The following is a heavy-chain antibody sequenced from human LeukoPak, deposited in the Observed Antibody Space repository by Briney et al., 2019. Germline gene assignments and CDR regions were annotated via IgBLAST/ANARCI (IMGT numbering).Heavy chain of an antibody. J-gene: IGHJ4*02. CDR1: GGSISSSSYY. V-gene: IGHV4-39*07. Sequence: SETLSLTCTVSGGSISSSSYYWDWIRQPPGKGLEWIGSISYSGSTYYNPSLKSRVTISVDTSKNHFSLKLSSVTAADTAVYYCARGQFLYSTGWPSTIRFDYWGQGALVTVSS. D-gene: IGHD6-19*01. CDR2: ISYSGST. CDR3: ARGQFLYSTGWPSTIRFDY.